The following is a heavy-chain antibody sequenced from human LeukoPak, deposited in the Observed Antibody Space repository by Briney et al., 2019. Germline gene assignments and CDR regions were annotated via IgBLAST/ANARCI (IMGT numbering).Heavy chain of an antibody. J-gene: IGHJ4*02. Sequence: GGSLRLSCAASGFTFSNHNMNWVRQAPGKGLEWVSDISSSSRTIYYANSVKGRFTISRDNSKNTLYVQMNSLRVEDTGIYYCAKRHSSGWYYLDYWGQGTLVTVSS. CDR2: ISSSSRTI. V-gene: IGHV3-48*01. D-gene: IGHD6-19*01. CDR3: AKRHSSGWYYLDY. CDR1: GFTFSNHN.